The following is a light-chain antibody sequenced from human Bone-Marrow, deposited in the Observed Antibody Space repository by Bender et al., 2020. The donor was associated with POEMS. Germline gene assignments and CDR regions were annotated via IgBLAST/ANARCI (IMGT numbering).Light chain of an antibody. Sequence: QSALTQPASVSGSPGQSITISCTGTSRDVGGYNYVSWYQQRPNKAPQLMIYDVTNRPSGVSDRFSGSKSGNTASLTISGLQSEDEANYYCSSFTTTGTLVLFGGGTRLTVL. CDR3: SSFTTTGTLVL. CDR1: SRDVGGYNY. CDR2: DVT. J-gene: IGLJ2*01. V-gene: IGLV2-14*03.